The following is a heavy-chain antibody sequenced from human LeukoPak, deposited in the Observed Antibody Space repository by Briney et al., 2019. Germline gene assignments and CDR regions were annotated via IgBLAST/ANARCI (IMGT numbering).Heavy chain of an antibody. CDR3: ARGLLSGSHSGAAY. CDR2: INPNSGGT. CDR1: GYTLTELS. Sequence: ASVKVSCKVSGYTLTELSMHWVRQAPGQGLEWMGWINPNSGGTNFAQKFQGRVTMTRDTSISTAYMELSGLRSDDTAMYYCARGLLSGSHSGAAYWGQGTLVTVSS. V-gene: IGHV1-2*02. J-gene: IGHJ4*02. D-gene: IGHD1-26*01.